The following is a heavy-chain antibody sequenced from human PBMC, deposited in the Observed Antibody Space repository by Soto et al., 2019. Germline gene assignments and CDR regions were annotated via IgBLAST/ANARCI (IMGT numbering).Heavy chain of an antibody. Sequence: QVQLVQSGAEVKKPGSSVKVSCKASGGTFSSYAISWVRQAPGQGLEWMGGIIPIFGTANYAQKFQGRVTSTADESTSTAYRELSSLRAEDTAVYYCARTYYDILTGYYNGGMDVWGQGTTVTVSS. V-gene: IGHV1-69*12. CDR1: GGTFSSYA. CDR3: ARTYYDILTGYYNGGMDV. CDR2: IIPIFGTA. J-gene: IGHJ6*02. D-gene: IGHD3-9*01.